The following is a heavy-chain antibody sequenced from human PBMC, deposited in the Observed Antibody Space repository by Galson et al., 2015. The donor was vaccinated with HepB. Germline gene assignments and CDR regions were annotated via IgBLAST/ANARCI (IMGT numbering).Heavy chain of an antibody. D-gene: IGHD3-10*01. CDR1: GFTFSSYG. CDR2: ILYDGSNK. Sequence: SLRLSCAASGFTFSSYGMHWVRQAPGKGLEWVAGILYDGSNKQYADSVKGRLTISRDNSKNTLYLQMNSLRGEDTAVYYCAGTRSRGSIGHSYYFDYWGQGTLVTV. CDR3: AGTRSRGSIGHSYYFDY. V-gene: IGHV3-30*04. J-gene: IGHJ4*02.